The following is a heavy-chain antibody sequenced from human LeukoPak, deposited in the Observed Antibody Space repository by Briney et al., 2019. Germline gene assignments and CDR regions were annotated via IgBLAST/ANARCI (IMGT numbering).Heavy chain of an antibody. V-gene: IGHV3-30-3*01. CDR3: ARDRSQTWIQLWFDAFDI. D-gene: IGHD5-18*01. J-gene: IGHJ3*02. Sequence: GGSLRLSCAASGFTFSSYAMHWVRQAPGKGLEWVAVISYDGSNKYYADSVKGRFTISRDNSKNTLYLQMNSLRAEDTAVYYCARDRSQTWIQLWFDAFDIWGQGTMVTVSS. CDR1: GFTFSSYA. CDR2: ISYDGSNK.